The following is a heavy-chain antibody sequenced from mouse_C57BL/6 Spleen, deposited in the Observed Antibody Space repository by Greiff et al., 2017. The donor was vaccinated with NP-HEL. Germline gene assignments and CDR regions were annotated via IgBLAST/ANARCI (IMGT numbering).Heavy chain of an antibody. CDR2: ISYDGSN. CDR3: AREDGSGYFDY. D-gene: IGHD3-2*02. J-gene: IGHJ2*01. Sequence: EVQLVESGPGLVKPSQSLSLTCSVTGYSITRGYYWNWIRQFPGNKLEWMGYISYDGSNNYNPSLKNRISITRDTSKNQFFLKLNSVTTEDTATYYCAREDGSGYFDYWGQGTTLTVSS. CDR1: GYSITRGYY. V-gene: IGHV3-6*01.